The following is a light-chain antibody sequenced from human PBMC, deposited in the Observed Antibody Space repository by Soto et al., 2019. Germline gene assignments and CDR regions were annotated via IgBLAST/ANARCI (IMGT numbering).Light chain of an antibody. V-gene: IGKV3-20*01. Sequence: EIVVTQSPGTLSLCPGERASLSCRASQSVSNNYLAWYQQKPGQAPRLLIYGASNRATGIPDRFTGSGSGTDFALTISRLEPEDFGVYYCQQYGDSPLTSGPGTKVDI. CDR2: GAS. J-gene: IGKJ3*01. CDR1: QSVSNNY. CDR3: QQYGDSPLT.